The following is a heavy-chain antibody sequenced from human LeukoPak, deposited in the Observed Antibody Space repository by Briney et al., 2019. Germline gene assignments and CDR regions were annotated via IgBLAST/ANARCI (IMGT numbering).Heavy chain of an antibody. CDR2: IYSGGST. Sequence: GGSLRLSCAASGFTVSSNYMSGVRQAPGKGLEWVSVIYSGGSTYYADSVESRFTISRDNSKNTLYLQMNSLRAEDTAVYYCARDSGSYFPPDYYYYMDVWGKGTTVTVSS. CDR1: GFTVSSNY. J-gene: IGHJ6*03. CDR3: ARDSGSYFPPDYYYYMDV. D-gene: IGHD1-26*01. V-gene: IGHV3-66*02.